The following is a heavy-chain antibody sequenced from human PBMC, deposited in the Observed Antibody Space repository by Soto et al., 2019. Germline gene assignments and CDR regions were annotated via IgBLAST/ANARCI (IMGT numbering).Heavy chain of an antibody. V-gene: IGHV4-59*08. J-gene: IGHJ6*03. CDR3: ARQASYDFWDGRFYYNYYMDV. Sequence: SETLSLTCTVSSGSISGYYWSWIRQPPGKGLEWIGSIYSSGTTYYNPSLKSRVTMSVDTSKIQFSLNLSSVTAADTAVYYCARQASYDFWDGRFYYNYYMDVWGKGTPVTVSS. CDR2: IYSSGTT. CDR1: SGSISGYY. D-gene: IGHD3-3*01.